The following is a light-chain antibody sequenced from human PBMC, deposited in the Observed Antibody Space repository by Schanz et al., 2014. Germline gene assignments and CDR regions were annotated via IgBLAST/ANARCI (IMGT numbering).Light chain of an antibody. CDR2: DVS. CDR3: SSHTAITTAVV. CDR1: SSDVGGYNY. J-gene: IGLJ2*01. V-gene: IGLV2-14*03. Sequence: QSALTQPASVSGSPGQSITISCTGTSSDVGGYNYVSWYQHHPGKAPKLMIFDVSNRPSGVSNRFSGSKSGNTASLTISGVQAEDEADYHCSSHTAITTAVVFGGGTKLTVL.